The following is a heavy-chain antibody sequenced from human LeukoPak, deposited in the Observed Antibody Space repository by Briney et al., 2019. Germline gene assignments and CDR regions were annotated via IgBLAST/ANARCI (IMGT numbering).Heavy chain of an antibody. CDR2: INSEGSST. D-gene: IGHD2-15*01. CDR1: GFTFSSYW. CDR3: ARGGVVVAAISRPHSYGMDV. J-gene: IGHJ6*02. Sequence: PGGSLRLSCAASGFTFSSYWMHWVRQAPGKGLVWVSRINSEGSSTSYADSVKGRFTISRDNAKNTLYLQMNSLRAEDTAVYYCARGGVVVAAISRPHSYGMDVWGQGTTVTVSS. V-gene: IGHV3-74*01.